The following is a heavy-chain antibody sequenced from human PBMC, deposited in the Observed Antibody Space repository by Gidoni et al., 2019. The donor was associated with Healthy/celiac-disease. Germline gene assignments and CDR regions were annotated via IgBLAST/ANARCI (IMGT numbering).Heavy chain of an antibody. V-gene: IGHV1-3*01. CDR1: GYTFTSYA. CDR3: TRAAPSCDGDCYDTQVFDY. Sequence: QVQLVQSGAEVKKPGASVKVSCKASGYTFTSYAMHWVRQAPGQRLAWMGWINAGNGNTKYSQKFQGRVTITRDTSAGTAYMELSSLRSEDTAVYYCTRAAPSCDGDCYDTQVFDYWGQGTLVTVSS. J-gene: IGHJ4*02. D-gene: IGHD2-21*02. CDR2: INAGNGNT.